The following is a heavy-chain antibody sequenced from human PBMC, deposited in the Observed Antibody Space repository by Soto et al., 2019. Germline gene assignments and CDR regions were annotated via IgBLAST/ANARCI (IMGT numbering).Heavy chain of an antibody. CDR1: GYSFTSYW. CDR2: IYPGDSDT. J-gene: IGHJ6*02. D-gene: IGHD1-26*01. CDR3: AKTSYPNYYYYGTDV. V-gene: IGHV5-51*01. Sequence: GESLKISCKGSGYSFTSYWIGWVRQMPGKGLEWMGIIYPGDSDTRYSPSFQGQVTISADKSISTAYLQWSSLKASDTAMYYCAKTSYPNYYYYGTDVWGQGTTVTVSS.